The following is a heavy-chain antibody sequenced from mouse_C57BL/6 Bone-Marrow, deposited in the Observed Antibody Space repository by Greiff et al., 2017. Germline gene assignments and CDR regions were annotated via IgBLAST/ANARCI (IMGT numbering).Heavy chain of an antibody. D-gene: IGHD2-4*01. Sequence: ESGPGLVKPSQSLSLTCSVTGYSITSGYYWNWIRQFPGNKLEWMGYISYDGSNNYNPSLKNRISITRDTSTNQFFLKLNSVTTEDTATYYCARVEVLYDYVYNAMDYWGQGTSVTVSS. CDR3: ARVEVLYDYVYNAMDY. CDR2: ISYDGSN. J-gene: IGHJ4*01. V-gene: IGHV3-6*01. CDR1: GYSITSGYY.